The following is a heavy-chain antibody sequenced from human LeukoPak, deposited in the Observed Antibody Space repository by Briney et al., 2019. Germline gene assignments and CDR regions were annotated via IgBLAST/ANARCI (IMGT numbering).Heavy chain of an antibody. CDR1: GFXFSSYE. CDR3: ARVIIVGATGI. Sequence: PGGSLRLSCAASGFXFSSYEINWVRQAPGKGLEWVSYISSGGSTVHYADSVKGRFTISRDNAKNSLYLQMNSLRAEDTAVYYCARVIIVGATGIWGQGTMVTVSS. V-gene: IGHV3-48*03. J-gene: IGHJ3*02. D-gene: IGHD1-26*01. CDR2: ISSGGSTV.